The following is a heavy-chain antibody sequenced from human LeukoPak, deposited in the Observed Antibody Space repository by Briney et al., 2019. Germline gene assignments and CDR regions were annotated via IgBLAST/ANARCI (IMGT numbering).Heavy chain of an antibody. CDR2: SFYSGST. J-gene: IGHJ4*02. CDR1: GASIRSSSYY. D-gene: IGHD3-10*01. V-gene: IGHV4-39*01. CDR3: ASTLTYYYGSGSYYIDY. Sequence: SSETLSLTCTVSGASIRSSSYYWGWIRQPPGRGLEWIVSSFYSGSTYYNPSIKSRITISVDTSKNQFYLKLRSVTAADTAVYYCASTLTYYYGSGSYYIDYWGQGTLVTVSS.